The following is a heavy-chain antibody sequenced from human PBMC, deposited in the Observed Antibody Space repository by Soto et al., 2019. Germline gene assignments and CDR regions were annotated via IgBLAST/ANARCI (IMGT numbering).Heavy chain of an antibody. CDR2: INYSGIT. Sequence: QVQLQQRGAGLLKSSETLSLTCAVYGESLSGDYWSWIRQPPGKGPEWIGEINYSGITNYNPSLKSRVTISVDTSKNDFSLKLSSMTAADTAIYYCAKGGDWLDYWGQGTLVTVSS. V-gene: IGHV4-34*02. CDR1: GESLSGDY. CDR3: AKGGDWLDY. J-gene: IGHJ4*02. D-gene: IGHD2-21*02.